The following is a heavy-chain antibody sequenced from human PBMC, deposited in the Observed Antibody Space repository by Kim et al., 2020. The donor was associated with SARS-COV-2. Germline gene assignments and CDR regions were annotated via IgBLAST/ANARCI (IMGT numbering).Heavy chain of an antibody. CDR2: INHSGST. CDR1: GGSFSGYY. J-gene: IGHJ4*02. D-gene: IGHD2-15*01. CDR3: ARGGVVAADIDY. Sequence: SETLSLTCAVYGGSFSGYYWSWIRQPPGKGLEWIGEINHSGSTNYNPSLKSRVTISVDTSKNQFSLKLSSVTAADTAVYYCARGGVVAADIDYWGQGTLVTVSS. V-gene: IGHV4-34*01.